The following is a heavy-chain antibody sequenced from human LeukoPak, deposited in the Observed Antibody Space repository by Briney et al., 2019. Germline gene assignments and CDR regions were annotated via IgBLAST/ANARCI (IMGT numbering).Heavy chain of an antibody. CDR2: ISSSSSYI. Sequence: GSLRLSLAASGFTFSSYTMNWVRKAPGKGLKWVSSISSSSSYIYYADSMKGRFTISRDNAKNSLDLQMNSMRAEDTAVYYCARDLWGYSAYSDWVQGTLVTV. CDR1: GFTFSSYT. CDR3: ARDLWGYSAYSD. V-gene: IGHV3-21*01. D-gene: IGHD5-12*01. J-gene: IGHJ4*02.